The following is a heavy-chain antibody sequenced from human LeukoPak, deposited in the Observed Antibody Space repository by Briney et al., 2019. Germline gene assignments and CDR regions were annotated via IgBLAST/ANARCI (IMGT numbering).Heavy chain of an antibody. CDR3: ARGRVGYCSSTSCRKTNWFDP. CDR2: INHSGST. V-gene: IGHV4-34*01. D-gene: IGHD2-2*01. J-gene: IGHJ5*02. CDR1: GGSFSGYY. Sequence: SETLSLTCAVYGGSFSGYYWSWIRQPPGKGLEWIGEINHSGSTNYNPSLKSRVTISVDTSKNQFSLKLSSVTAADTAVYYCARGRVGYCSSTSCRKTNWFDPWGQGTLVTVSS.